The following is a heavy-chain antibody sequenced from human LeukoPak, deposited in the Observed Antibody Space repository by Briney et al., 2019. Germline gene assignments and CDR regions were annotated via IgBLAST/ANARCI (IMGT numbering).Heavy chain of an antibody. CDR1: GYTFTDYY. CDR2: ISAYNGNT. Sequence: GASVTVSCKASGYTFTDYYILWVRQAPGQGLEWMGWISAYNGNTNYAQKLQGRVTMTTDTSTSTAYMELRSLRSDDTAVYYCARIPYYYDSSGYYYADYWGQGTLVTVSS. D-gene: IGHD3-22*01. CDR3: ARIPYYYDSSGYYYADY. V-gene: IGHV1-18*04. J-gene: IGHJ4*02.